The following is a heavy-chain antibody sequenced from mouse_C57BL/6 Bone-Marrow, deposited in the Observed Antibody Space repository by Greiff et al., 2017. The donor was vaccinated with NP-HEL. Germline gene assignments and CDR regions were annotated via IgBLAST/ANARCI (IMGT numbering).Heavy chain of an antibody. J-gene: IGHJ3*01. CDR1: GYEFSNYW. CDR3: ARGAY. Sequence: LEESGAELVKPGASVKISCKASGYEFSNYWMSWVKQRPGKGLEWIGQIYPGDGDTNYNGKFKDKATLTADKSSSTAYMQLSRLTSEDSAVYFCARGAYWGQGTLVTVSA. V-gene: IGHV1-80*01. CDR2: IYPGDGDT.